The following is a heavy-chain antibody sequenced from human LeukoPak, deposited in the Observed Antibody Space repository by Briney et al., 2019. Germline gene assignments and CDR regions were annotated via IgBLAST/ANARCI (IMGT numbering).Heavy chain of an antibody. Sequence: SETLSLTCTVSGGSIRSHSWSWIQQSPGKGLECIGYVYYSGSTNYNPSLKSRVTMSLDTSQNEFSLKLSSVTAADTAVYYCARGCSDGICYTNAFDFWGQGTLVIVSS. CDR3: ARGCSDGICYTNAFDF. CDR2: VYYSGST. V-gene: IGHV4-59*11. CDR1: GGSIRSHS. J-gene: IGHJ3*01. D-gene: IGHD2-8*01.